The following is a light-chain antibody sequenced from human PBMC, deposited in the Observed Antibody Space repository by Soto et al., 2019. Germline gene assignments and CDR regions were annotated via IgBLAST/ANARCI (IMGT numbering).Light chain of an antibody. J-gene: IGKJ5*01. V-gene: IGKV3-11*01. CDR3: QARIT. CDR2: GAS. CDR1: QSVSSY. Sequence: ESVLTQSPATLSLSPWERVTLSCSASQSVSSYLAWYQQKPGQAPRLLISGASDRATAIPARFSGSAAGTDFTLPISGLEDEDFGVYYCQARITFVQGTRLEI.